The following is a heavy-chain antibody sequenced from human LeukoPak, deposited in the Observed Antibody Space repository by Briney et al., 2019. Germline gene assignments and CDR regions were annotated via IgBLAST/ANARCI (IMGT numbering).Heavy chain of an antibody. D-gene: IGHD5-24*01. CDR2: IKPDGSEI. J-gene: IGHJ5*01. Sequence: PGGSLRLSCEASGFSFSRYWMSWVRQAPVRGLEWVANIKPDGSEIYYVDSVKGRFTISRDNAKNAVYLHMNSLRPEDTAIYYCARDKVEGPPKFDSWGQGIRVTVSS. CDR3: ARDKVEGPPKFDS. V-gene: IGHV3-7*01. CDR1: GFSFSRYW.